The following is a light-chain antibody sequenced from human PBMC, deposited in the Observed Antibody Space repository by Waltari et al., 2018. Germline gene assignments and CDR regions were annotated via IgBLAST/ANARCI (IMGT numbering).Light chain of an antibody. CDR3: GTWDRSLSGWV. V-gene: IGLV1-51*01. CDR2: ANN. Sequence: QSVLTQPPSVYAAPGQKVTISCSGNSPHIGSHDVSWFQQLPGTAPRLIIYANNKLPSGIPDRFSGSKSGTSATLGITGLRTGDEADYYCGTWDRSLSGWVFGGGTKLTVL. CDR1: SPHIGSHD. J-gene: IGLJ3*02.